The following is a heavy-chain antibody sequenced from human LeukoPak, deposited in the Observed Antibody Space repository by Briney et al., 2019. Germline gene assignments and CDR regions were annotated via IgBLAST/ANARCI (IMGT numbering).Heavy chain of an antibody. J-gene: IGHJ4*02. CDR1: GDSVNSGAYS. V-gene: IGHV4-30-2*01. CDR3: ASVPAAAHRGYFDY. D-gene: IGHD6-13*01. CDR2: FYHSGGT. Sequence: SETLSLTCAVSGDSVNSGAYSWSWIRQPPGKGLEWIGYFYHSGGTYYNPSLKSRVTISVDRSKNQFSLKLESVTAADTGVYYCASVPAAAHRGYFDYWGQGTLVTVSS.